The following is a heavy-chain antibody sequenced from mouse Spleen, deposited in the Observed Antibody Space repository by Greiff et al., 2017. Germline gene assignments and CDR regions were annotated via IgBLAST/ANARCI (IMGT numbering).Heavy chain of an antibody. CDR2: IDLEDGET. CDR1: GFTITDYY. CDR3: AREGTFHFDY. Sequence: EVQLQQSGAELVKPGASVKLSCTASGFTITDYYMHWVKQRTEQGLEWIGRIDLEDGETKYAPKFQGKATITADTSSNTAYMQLSSLTSEDTSVYCRAREGTFHFDYWGQGTTLTVSA. J-gene: IGHJ2*01. V-gene: IGHV14-2*01.